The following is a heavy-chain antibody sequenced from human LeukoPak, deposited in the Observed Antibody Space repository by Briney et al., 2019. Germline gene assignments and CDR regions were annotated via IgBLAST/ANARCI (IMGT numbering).Heavy chain of an antibody. V-gene: IGHV4-59*08. CDR1: GGSISSYY. Sequence: SETLSLTCTVSGGSISSYYWSWIRQPPGKGLEWIGYIYYSGSTNYNPSLNSRVTMSIDTSKSQFSLKLTSVTAADTALYYCARGSGYLGVDSWGQGILVTVSS. D-gene: IGHD3-22*01. CDR2: IYYSGST. CDR3: ARGSGYLGVDS. J-gene: IGHJ4*02.